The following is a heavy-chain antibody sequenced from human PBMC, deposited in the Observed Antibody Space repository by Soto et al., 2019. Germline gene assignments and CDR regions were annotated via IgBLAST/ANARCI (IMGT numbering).Heavy chain of an antibody. V-gene: IGHV1-46*01. CDR2: INPSGGST. D-gene: IGHD2-2*01. CDR3: ARDPLPNAYCISTFCYRLPWFDP. J-gene: IGHJ5*02. Sequence: ASVKVSCKASGYTFTSYYMHWVRQAPGQGLEWMGIINPSGGSTSYAQKFQGRVTMTRDTSTSTVYMELSSLRSEDTAVYYCARDPLPNAYCISTFCYRLPWFDPWGQGALVTVSS. CDR1: GYTFTSYY.